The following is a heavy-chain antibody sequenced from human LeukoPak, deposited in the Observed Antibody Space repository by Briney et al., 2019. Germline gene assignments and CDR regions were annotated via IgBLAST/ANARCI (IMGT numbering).Heavy chain of an antibody. J-gene: IGHJ6*03. CDR3: ARATVTTSFSYYYYYMDV. CDR1: GGSISGGSYY. CDR2: IYTSGST. D-gene: IGHD4-11*01. V-gene: IGHV4-61*02. Sequence: SETLSLTCTVSGGSISGGSYYWSWIRQPAGKGLEWIGRIYTSGSTNYNPSLKSRVTMSVDTSKNQFSLKLSSVTAADTAVYYCARATVTTSFSYYYYYMDVWGKGTTVTVSS.